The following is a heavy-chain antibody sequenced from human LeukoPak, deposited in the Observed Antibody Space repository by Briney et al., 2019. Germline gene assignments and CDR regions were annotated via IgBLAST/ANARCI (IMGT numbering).Heavy chain of an antibody. CDR3: TKDVQMGPTRGFFDF. D-gene: IGHD1-26*01. CDR2: ISATGFTT. V-gene: IGHV3-23*01. CDR1: GFTFSSYT. J-gene: IGHJ4*03. Sequence: PGGSLRLSCAASGFTFSSYTMSWVRQAPGKGLEWISVISATGFTTHHTDSVKGRFTISRDNSKSMLYLQMDGLRAEDTAIYFCTKDVQMGPTRGFFDFWGQGTLVTVSS.